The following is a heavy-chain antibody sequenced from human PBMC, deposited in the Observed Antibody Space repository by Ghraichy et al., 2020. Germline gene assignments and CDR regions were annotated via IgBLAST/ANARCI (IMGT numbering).Heavy chain of an antibody. CDR2: IKEDGSDK. Sequence: GGSLRLSCAASGFTFSTSWMTWVRQTPGKGLEWVVKIKEDGSDKYYVDSVKGRFTVSKDNARSSLYLQMNSLRAEDTALYYCARDPDWGALDYWGQGTLVTVSS. V-gene: IGHV3-7*03. J-gene: IGHJ4*02. CDR3: ARDPDWGALDY. D-gene: IGHD3/OR15-3a*01. CDR1: GFTFSTSW.